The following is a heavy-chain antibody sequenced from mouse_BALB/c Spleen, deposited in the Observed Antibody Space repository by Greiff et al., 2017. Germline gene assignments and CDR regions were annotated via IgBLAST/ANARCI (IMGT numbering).Heavy chain of an antibody. CDR3: AREGAIYYGNYYYFDY. CDR2: IFPGSGNT. Sequence: QVHVKQSGPELVKPGASVKISCKASGYSFTSYYIHWVKQRPGQGLEWIGWIFPGSGNTKYNEKFKGKATLTADTSSSTAYMQLSSLTSEDSAVYFCAREGAIYYGNYYYFDYWGQGTTLTVSS. D-gene: IGHD2-1*01. J-gene: IGHJ2*01. CDR1: GYSFTSYY. V-gene: IGHV1-66*01.